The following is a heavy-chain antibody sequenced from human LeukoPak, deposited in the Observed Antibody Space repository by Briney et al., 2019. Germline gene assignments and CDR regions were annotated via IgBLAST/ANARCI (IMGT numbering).Heavy chain of an antibody. Sequence: SETLSLTCTVSGGSISSGGYYWSWIRQHPGKGLEWIGYIYYSGSTYYNPSLKSRVTISVDTSKNQFSLKLSSVTAADTAVYYCARDKYCSSTSCYTPGWFDPWGQGPLVTVSS. J-gene: IGHJ5*02. CDR3: ARDKYCSSTSCYTPGWFDP. CDR1: GGSISSGGYY. CDR2: IYYSGST. D-gene: IGHD2-2*02. V-gene: IGHV4-31*03.